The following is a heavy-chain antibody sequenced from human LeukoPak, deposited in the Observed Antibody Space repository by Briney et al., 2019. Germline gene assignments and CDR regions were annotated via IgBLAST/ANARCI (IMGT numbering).Heavy chain of an antibody. CDR2: IYASGST. Sequence: SETLSLNCTVSGGSISHYYWTWIRQPPGKGLEWIGYIYASGSTTYNPSLKSRVTISVDTSRNQFSLNLSSVTAADTAVYYCARAYYDFRSGYSYYMDVWGKGTTVTVSS. V-gene: IGHV4-59*01. CDR1: GGSISHYY. D-gene: IGHD3-3*01. CDR3: ARAYYDFRSGYSYYMDV. J-gene: IGHJ6*03.